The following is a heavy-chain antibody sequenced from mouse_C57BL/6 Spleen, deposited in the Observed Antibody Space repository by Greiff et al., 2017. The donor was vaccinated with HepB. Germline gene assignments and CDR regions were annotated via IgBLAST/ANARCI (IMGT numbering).Heavy chain of an antibody. CDR3: ARWDYYGYDGAY. CDR1: GYTFTSYW. Sequence: QVHVKQPGAELVKPGASVKMSCKASGYTFTSYWITWVKQRPGQGLEWIGDIYPGSGSTNYNEKFKSKATLTVDTSSSTAYMQLSSLTSEDSAVYYCARWDYYGYDGAYWGQGTLVTVSA. CDR2: IYPGSGST. J-gene: IGHJ3*01. V-gene: IGHV1-55*01. D-gene: IGHD2-2*01.